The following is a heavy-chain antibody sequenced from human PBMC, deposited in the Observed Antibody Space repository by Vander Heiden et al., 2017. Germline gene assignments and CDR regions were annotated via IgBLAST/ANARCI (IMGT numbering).Heavy chain of an antibody. V-gene: IGHV3-48*01. J-gene: IGHJ3*02. CDR3: ARRVVGAPRAFDI. D-gene: IGHD1-26*01. Sequence: EVQLVASGGGLVQPGGSLRLSCAASGFTFSSYSMNWVRQAPGKGLEWFSYIGTSSSNIYYADSVKGRFTISRDNAKNSLYLQMNSLRAEDTAVYYCARRVVGAPRAFDIWGQGTMVTVSS. CDR1: GFTFSSYS. CDR2: IGTSSSNI.